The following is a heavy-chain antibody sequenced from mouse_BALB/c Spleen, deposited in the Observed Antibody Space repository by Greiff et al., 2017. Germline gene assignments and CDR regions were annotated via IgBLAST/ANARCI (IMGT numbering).Heavy chain of an antibody. CDR1: GFTFSSFG. Sequence: EVKVEESGGGLVQPGGSRKLSCAASGFTFSSFGMHWVRQAPEKGLEWVAYISSGSSTIYYADTVKGRFTISRDNPKNTLFLQMTSLRSEDTAMYYCARGALRYAMDYWGQGTSVTVSS. J-gene: IGHJ4*01. CDR2: ISSGSSTI. CDR3: ARGALRYAMDY. V-gene: IGHV5-17*02.